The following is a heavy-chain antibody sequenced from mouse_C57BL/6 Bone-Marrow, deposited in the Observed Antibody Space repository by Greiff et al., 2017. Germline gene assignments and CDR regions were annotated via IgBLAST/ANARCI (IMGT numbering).Heavy chain of an antibody. CDR3: ARQRRWWFAY. CDR1: GYTFTSYW. CDR2: IYPGSGST. V-gene: IGHV1-55*01. J-gene: IGHJ3*01. D-gene: IGHD1-1*02. Sequence: QVQLQQPGAALVKPGASVKMSCKASGYTFTSYWMTWVKQRPGHGLEWIGDIYPGSGSTNYNEKFKGKATLTVDKSSSTAYMPLSSLTSEDSAVYNCARQRRWWFAYWGQGTLVTVSA.